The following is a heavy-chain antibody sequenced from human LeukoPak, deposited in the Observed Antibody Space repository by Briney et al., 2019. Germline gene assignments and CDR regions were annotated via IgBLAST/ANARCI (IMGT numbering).Heavy chain of an antibody. J-gene: IGHJ4*02. CDR3: ARGGWGGIAADPLDY. Sequence: ASVKVSCKASGYTFTGYYMHWVRQAPGQGLEWMGWINPNSGGTNYAQKFQGWVTMTRDTSISTAYMELSRLRSDDTAVYYCARGGWGGIAADPLDYWGQGTLVTVSS. D-gene: IGHD6-13*01. V-gene: IGHV1-2*04. CDR2: INPNSGGT. CDR1: GYTFTGYY.